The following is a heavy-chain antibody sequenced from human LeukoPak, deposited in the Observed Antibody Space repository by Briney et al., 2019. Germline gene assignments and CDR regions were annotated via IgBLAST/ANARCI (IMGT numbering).Heavy chain of an antibody. D-gene: IGHD3-9*01. Sequence: SVKVSCKASGGTFSSYAISWVRQAPGQGLEWMGRIIPILGIANYAQKFQGRVTITADKSTSTAYMELSSLRPQDTAVYYCASPVLRYFDWLPLRYYYGMDVWGQGTTVTVSS. CDR1: GGTFSSYA. J-gene: IGHJ6*02. CDR3: ASPVLRYFDWLPLRYYYGMDV. V-gene: IGHV1-69*04. CDR2: IIPILGIA.